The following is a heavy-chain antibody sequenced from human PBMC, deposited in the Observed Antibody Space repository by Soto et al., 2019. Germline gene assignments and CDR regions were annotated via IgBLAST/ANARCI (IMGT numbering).Heavy chain of an antibody. V-gene: IGHV4-61*08. CDR2: IYDSGST. CDR1: GGSISSGGYY. J-gene: IGHJ6*02. CDR3: ARDRAAASGHEGYYGMDV. D-gene: IGHD6-13*01. Sequence: PSETLSLTCTVSGGSISSGGYYWSWIRQHPGKGLEWLGCIYDSGSTNYNPSLKSRVTISVDTSKNEFSLRLNSVTAADTAVYYCARDRAAASGHEGYYGMDVWGQGTTVTVSS.